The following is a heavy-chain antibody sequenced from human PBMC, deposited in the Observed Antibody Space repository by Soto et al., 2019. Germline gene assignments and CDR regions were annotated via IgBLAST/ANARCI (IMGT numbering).Heavy chain of an antibody. V-gene: IGHV3-48*01. J-gene: IGHJ6*03. CDR1: GFTFSSYS. Sequence: GGSLRLSCAASGFTFSSYSMNWVRQAPGKGLEWVSYISSSSSTIYYADSVKGRFTISRDNAKNSLYLQMNSLEAEDTAVYYCARDAEGRTAGYYYYYMDVWGKGTTVTVSS. CDR2: ISSSSSTI. CDR3: ARDAEGRTAGYYYYYMDV.